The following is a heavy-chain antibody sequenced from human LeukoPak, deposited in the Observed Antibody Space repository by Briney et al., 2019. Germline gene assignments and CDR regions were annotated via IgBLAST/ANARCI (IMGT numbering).Heavy chain of an antibody. J-gene: IGHJ4*01. CDR2: IWYDGSNK. Sequence: GGSLRLSCAASGFTFSSYGMHWVRQAPGKGLEWVAVIWYDGSNKYYADSVKGRFTISRDNSKNTLYLQMNSLRAEDTAVYYCARDGSMRSSWYNDYXXXXXLVTVSS. V-gene: IGHV3-33*01. CDR1: GFTFSSYG. CDR3: ARDGSMRSSWYNDY. D-gene: IGHD6-13*01.